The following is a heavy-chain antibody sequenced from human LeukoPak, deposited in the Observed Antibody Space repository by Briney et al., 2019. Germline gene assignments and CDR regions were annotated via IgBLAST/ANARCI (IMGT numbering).Heavy chain of an antibody. V-gene: IGHV3-48*03. CDR1: GFTFSSYE. J-gene: IGHJ3*02. CDR2: ISSSGSTI. CDR3: ASYCSSTSCDAIDAFDI. Sequence: GGSLRLSCAASGFTFSSYEMNWVRQAPGKGLEWASYISSSGSTIYYADSVKGRFTISRDNAKNSLYLQMNSLRAEDTAVYYCASYCSSTSCDAIDAFDIWGQGAMVTVSS. D-gene: IGHD2-2*01.